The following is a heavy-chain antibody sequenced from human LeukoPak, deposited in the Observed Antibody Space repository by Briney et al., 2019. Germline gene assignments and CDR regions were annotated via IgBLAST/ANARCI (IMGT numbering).Heavy chain of an antibody. J-gene: IGHJ5*02. CDR3: TREVEGYSYASGRFLHFDP. CDR2: IYYSGTT. Sequence: SETLSLTCTVSGGSISSSSYYWGWIRQPPGKGLEWIGSIYYSGTTYYNPSLKSRVTISVDTSKNQFSLRLSSVTAADTAVYYCTREVEGYSYASGRFLHFDPWGQGTLVTVSS. V-gene: IGHV4-39*02. CDR1: GGSISSSSYY. D-gene: IGHD3-10*01.